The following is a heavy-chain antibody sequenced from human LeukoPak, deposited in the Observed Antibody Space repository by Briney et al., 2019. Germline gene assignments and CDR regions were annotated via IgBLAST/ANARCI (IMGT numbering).Heavy chain of an antibody. V-gene: IGHV3-74*01. CDR1: GLSCSAYK. J-gene: IGHJ4*02. D-gene: IGHD2-15*01. Sequence: PGGSLRLSCAASGLSCSAYKMRWVRQAPRKGLVWVSRISTDGYTTDYADFVQGRFTASRDNTKNTWSLEMNSLRAEDTAVYYCVVGGSPGYWGQGTLVTVSS. CDR2: ISTDGYTT. CDR3: VVGGSPGY.